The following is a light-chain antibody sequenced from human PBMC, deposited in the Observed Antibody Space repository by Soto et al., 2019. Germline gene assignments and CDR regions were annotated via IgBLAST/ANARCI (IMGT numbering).Light chain of an antibody. CDR1: HDITSY. J-gene: IGKJ3*01. V-gene: IGKV1-33*01. CDR2: DAS. Sequence: DIQMTQSPSSLSASVGDRVTITCQASHDITSYLNWYQHKPGKAPKLLIYDASILEAGVPSRFSGSGSGTHFTFIISSLQHEDVATYYCQKCDYLPIFGPGTTVDFK. CDR3: QKCDYLPI.